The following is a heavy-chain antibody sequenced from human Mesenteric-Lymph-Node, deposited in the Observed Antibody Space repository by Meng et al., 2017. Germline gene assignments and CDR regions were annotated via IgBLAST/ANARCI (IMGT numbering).Heavy chain of an antibody. Sequence: GGSLRLSCAACGFTFSSYDMHWVRQATGKGLEWVSAIGTAGDTYYPGSVKGRFTISRDNARNSLYLQMDSLRSEDTAVYYCAGGSGWDCDSWGQGTLVTVSS. J-gene: IGHJ5*02. CDR3: AGGSGWDCDS. D-gene: IGHD6-19*01. V-gene: IGHV3-13*01. CDR1: GFTFSSYD. CDR2: IGTAGDT.